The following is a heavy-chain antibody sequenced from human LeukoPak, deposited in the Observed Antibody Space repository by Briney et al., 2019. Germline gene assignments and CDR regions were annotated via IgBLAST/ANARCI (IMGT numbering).Heavy chain of an antibody. CDR2: ISGSGGST. CDR1: GFTFSSYA. CDR3: AKASGSGSYYFHLTTPYYFDY. Sequence: SGGSLRLSCAASGFTFSSYAMSWVRQAPGKGLEWVSAISGSGGSTYYADSVKGRYTISRDNSKNTLYLLMNSLRAEDTAVYYCAKASGSGSYYFHLTTPYYFDYWGQGTLVTVSS. J-gene: IGHJ4*02. V-gene: IGHV3-23*01. D-gene: IGHD3-10*01.